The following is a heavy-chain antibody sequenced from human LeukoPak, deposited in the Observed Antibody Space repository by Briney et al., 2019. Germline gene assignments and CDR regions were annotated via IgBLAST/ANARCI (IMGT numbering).Heavy chain of an antibody. CDR2: IDPSDSYT. J-gene: IGHJ3*02. CDR1: GYSFTSYW. V-gene: IGHV5-10-1*01. CDR3: ARRNFVYDAFDI. Sequence: GESLKISCKGSGYSFTSYWISWVRQMPGKGLEWMGRIDPSDSYTNYSPSFQGHVTISADKSISTTYLQWSSLKASDTAMYYCARRNFVYDAFDIWGQGTMVTVSS. D-gene: IGHD5/OR15-5a*01.